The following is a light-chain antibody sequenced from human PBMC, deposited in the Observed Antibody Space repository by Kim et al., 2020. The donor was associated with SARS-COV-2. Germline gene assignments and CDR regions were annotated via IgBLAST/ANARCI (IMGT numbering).Light chain of an antibody. CDR2: GGTGGIVG. Sequence: TCTLGSGYSNYKVDWYQQRPGKGPRFVMRGGTGGIVGSKGDGIPDRFSVLGSGLNRYLTIKNIQEEDESDYHCGADHGSGSNFVYVFGTGTKVTVL. CDR1: SGYSNYK. J-gene: IGLJ1*01. CDR3: GADHGSGSNFVYV. V-gene: IGLV9-49*01.